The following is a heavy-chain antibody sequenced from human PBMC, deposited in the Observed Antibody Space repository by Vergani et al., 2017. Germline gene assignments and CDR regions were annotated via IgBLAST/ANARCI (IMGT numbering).Heavy chain of an antibody. CDR3: TREYMGSSWYKNYSYYGMDV. Sequence: QVQLVESGGGVVQPGRSLRLSCAASGFTFSSYAMHWVRQAPGQGMEWVAVISYDGSNKYYADSVKGRFTISRDNSKNTLYLQMNSLRAEDTAVYYCTREYMGSSWYKNYSYYGMDVWGQGTTVTVSS. J-gene: IGHJ6*02. CDR2: ISYDGSNK. CDR1: GFTFSSYA. V-gene: IGHV3-30-3*01. D-gene: IGHD6-13*01.